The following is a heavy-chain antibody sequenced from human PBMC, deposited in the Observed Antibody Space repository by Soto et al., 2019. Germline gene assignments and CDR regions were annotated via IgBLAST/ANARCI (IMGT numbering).Heavy chain of an antibody. V-gene: IGHV1-2*04. J-gene: IGHJ4*02. CDR1: GYTFTGFY. CDR3: ASGGSTVTREFDY. Sequence: QVPLVQSGAEVKKPGASVKVSCKASGYTFTGFYMHWVRQAPGQGLEWMGWINPNSGDTEYAQNFQGWVTMTRDTSISEAYMELNRLKSDDTAVYYCASGGSTVTREFDYWGQGTLVSVS. D-gene: IGHD4-17*01. CDR2: INPNSGDT.